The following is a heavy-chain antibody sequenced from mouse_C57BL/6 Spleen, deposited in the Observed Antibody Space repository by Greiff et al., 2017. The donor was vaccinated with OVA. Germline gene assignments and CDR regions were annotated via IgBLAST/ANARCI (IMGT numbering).Heavy chain of an antibody. CDR2: ISYDGSN. CDR1: GYSITSGYY. D-gene: IGHD4-1*01. CDR3: ATNWDSWYFDV. Sequence: EVQLQESGPGLVKPSQSLSLTCSVTGYSITSGYYWNWIRQFPGNKLEWMGYISYDGSNNYNPSLKNRISITRDTSKNQFFLKLNSVTTEDTATYYCATNWDSWYFDVWGTGTTVTVSS. V-gene: IGHV3-6*01. J-gene: IGHJ1*03.